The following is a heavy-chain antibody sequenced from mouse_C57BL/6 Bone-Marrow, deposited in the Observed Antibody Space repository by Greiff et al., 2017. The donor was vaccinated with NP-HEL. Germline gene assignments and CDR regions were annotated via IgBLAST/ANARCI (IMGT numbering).Heavy chain of an antibody. Sequence: DVHLVESGGGLVQPGGSLKLSCAASGFTFSDYYMYWVRQTPEKRLEWVAYISNGGGSTYYPDTVKGRFTISRDNAKNTLYLQMSRLKSEDTAMYYCARGNWVFDYWGQGTTLTVSS. V-gene: IGHV5-12*01. CDR1: GFTFSDYY. CDR3: ARGNWVFDY. D-gene: IGHD4-1*01. CDR2: ISNGGGST. J-gene: IGHJ2*01.